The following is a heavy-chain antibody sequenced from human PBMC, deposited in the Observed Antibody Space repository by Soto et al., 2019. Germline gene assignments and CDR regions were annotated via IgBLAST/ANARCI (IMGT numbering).Heavy chain of an antibody. CDR2: INAGNGNT. J-gene: IGHJ4*01. CDR1: GYTFTSYA. CDR3: ARGPGLHYYDSSGYFDY. Sequence: ASVKVSCNASGYTFTSYAMHWVRQAPGQRLEWMGWINAGNGNTKYSHKFEGRVTITRDTSASTAYMELSSLGSEDTAVYYWARGPGLHYYDSSGYFDYWGQGTLVTVSS. V-gene: IGHV1-3*01. D-gene: IGHD3-22*01.